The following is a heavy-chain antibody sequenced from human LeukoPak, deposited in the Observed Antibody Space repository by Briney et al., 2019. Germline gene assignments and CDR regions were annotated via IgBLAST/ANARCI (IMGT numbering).Heavy chain of an antibody. V-gene: IGHV4-39*01. J-gene: IGHJ4*02. D-gene: IGHD2-2*01. Sequence: SETLSLTCTVSGDSFSSSNYSWVWIRQPPGKGLEWIGSIYYSGNSYYNPSLKSRVTISVDTSKNHFSLKLRSVMAADTAVYYCARHGNVVALPGAKGFDYWGQGTQVTVSS. CDR3: ARHGNVVALPGAKGFDY. CDR1: GDSFSSSNYS. CDR2: IYYSGNS.